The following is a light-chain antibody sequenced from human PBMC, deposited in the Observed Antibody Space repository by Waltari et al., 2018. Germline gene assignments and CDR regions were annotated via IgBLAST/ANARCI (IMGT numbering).Light chain of an antibody. CDR1: QNLNNW. CDR3: QQYDGNSGT. V-gene: IGKV1-5*03. CDR2: QAS. Sequence: TCRAGQNLNNWWAWYQQKPGKPPKLLIFQASTLENGVPSRFSGSGSGSEFTLTISSLQSDDVATYYCQQYDGNSGTFGQGTKVELK. J-gene: IGKJ1*01.